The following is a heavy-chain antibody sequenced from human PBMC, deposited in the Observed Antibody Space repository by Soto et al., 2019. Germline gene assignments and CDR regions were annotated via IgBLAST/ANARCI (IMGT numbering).Heavy chain of an antibody. D-gene: IGHD5-18*01. Sequence: PGGSLRLSCAASGFTFTSYAMRWVRQAPGKGLEWVAVISYDGSNKYYADSVKGRFTISRDNSKNTLYLQMNSLRAEDTAVYYCAKTDVDTAMASDYWGQGTLVTVSS. CDR1: GFTFTSYA. CDR2: ISYDGSNK. CDR3: AKTDVDTAMASDY. V-gene: IGHV3-30-3*01. J-gene: IGHJ4*02.